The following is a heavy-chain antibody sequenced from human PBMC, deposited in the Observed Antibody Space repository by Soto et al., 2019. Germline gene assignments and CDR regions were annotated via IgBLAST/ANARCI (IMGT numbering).Heavy chain of an antibody. Sequence: PSETLSLTCTVSGGSISSSSYYWGWIRQPPGKGLEWIGSIYYSGSTYYNPSLKSRVTISVDTSKNQFSLKLSSVTAADTAVYYCARHMTIFGVVNWFDPWGQGTLVTVSS. D-gene: IGHD3-3*01. J-gene: IGHJ5*02. V-gene: IGHV4-39*01. CDR2: IYYSGST. CDR3: ARHMTIFGVVNWFDP. CDR1: GGSISSSSYY.